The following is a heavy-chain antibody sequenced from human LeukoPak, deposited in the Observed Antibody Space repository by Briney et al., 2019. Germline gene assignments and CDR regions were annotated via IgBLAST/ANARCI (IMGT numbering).Heavy chain of an antibody. J-gene: IGHJ4*02. CDR2: ISGSGGST. CDR1: EFTFNRYA. D-gene: IGHD3-10*01. Sequence: GGSLRLSCAASEFTFNRYAMTWVRQAPGKGLEWVSSISGSGGSTYYADSVKGRFTISRDNSKSTLYLQMNSLRAEDTAVYYCAKEAGWVGSSITWGQGTLVTVSS. V-gene: IGHV3-23*01. CDR3: AKEAGWVGSSIT.